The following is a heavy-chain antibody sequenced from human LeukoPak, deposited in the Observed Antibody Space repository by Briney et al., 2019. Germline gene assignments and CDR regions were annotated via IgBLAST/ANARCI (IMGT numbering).Heavy chain of an antibody. CDR1: GFTFSSYA. CDR3: AKDIGSYYDY. CDR2: ISGSGDNT. Sequence: PGGSLRLSCAASGFTFSSYAMTWVRQAPGKGLEWASTISGSGDNTFYADSVKGRFTISRDNSKNTLYLEMNSLRAEDTAVYYCAKDIGSYYDYWGQGILVTVSS. V-gene: IGHV3-23*01. D-gene: IGHD3-10*01. J-gene: IGHJ4*02.